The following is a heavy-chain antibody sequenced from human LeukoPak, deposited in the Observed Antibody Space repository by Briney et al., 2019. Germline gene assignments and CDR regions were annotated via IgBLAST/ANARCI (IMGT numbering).Heavy chain of an antibody. V-gene: IGHV3-74*01. Sequence: AGGSLRLSCAAPGFTFSSYSMNWVRQAPGKGLEWVSRINSDGSSTTYADSVKGRFTISRDNAKNTLYLQMNSLRAEDTAVYYCARDPSYSENLDYWGQGTLVTVSS. CDR2: INSDGSST. CDR3: ARDPSYSENLDY. J-gene: IGHJ4*02. D-gene: IGHD1-26*01. CDR1: GFTFSSYS.